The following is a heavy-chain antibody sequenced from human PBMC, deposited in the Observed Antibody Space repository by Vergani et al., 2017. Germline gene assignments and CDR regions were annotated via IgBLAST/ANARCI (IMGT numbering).Heavy chain of an antibody. Sequence: QVHLQQRCAGVFKPSETLSLTCGVIGGSLSGYFWSWIRQSPGRGLEWIGEITAIGSAKYSPSATSRVTISVDTSRGEFTLTVTSVTAANTGLYFCASRRPRLNLGSKSNAGTFDSWGQGTLVTVSS. V-gene: IGHV4-34*02. J-gene: IGHJ4*02. CDR3: ASRRPRLNLGSKSNAGTFDS. CDR1: GGSLSGYF. D-gene: IGHD3-10*01. CDR2: ITAIGSA.